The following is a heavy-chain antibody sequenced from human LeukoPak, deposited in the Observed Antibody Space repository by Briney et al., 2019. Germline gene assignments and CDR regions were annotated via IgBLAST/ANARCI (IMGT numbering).Heavy chain of an antibody. CDR3: ARGTRWLQLE. CDR2: INHSGNT. Sequence: GTLRLSCAASGFTFSSYGMSWVRQPPGKGLEWIGEINHSGNTNYNPSLKSRVTISVDTSKNQFSLKLSSVTAADTAVYYCARGTRWLQLEWGQGTLVTVSS. CDR1: GFTFSSYG. D-gene: IGHD5-24*01. J-gene: IGHJ4*02. V-gene: IGHV4-34*01.